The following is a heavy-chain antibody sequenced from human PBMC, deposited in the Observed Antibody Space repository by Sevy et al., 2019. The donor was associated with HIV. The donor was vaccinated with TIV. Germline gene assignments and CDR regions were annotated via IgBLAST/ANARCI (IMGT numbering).Heavy chain of an antibody. CDR2: ISGSGGST. D-gene: IGHD2-21*01. Sequence: GSLRLSCAASGFTFSSYAMSWVRQAPGKGLEWVSAISGSGGSTYYADSVKGRFTISRDNSKNTLYLQMNSLRAEDTAVYYSAKPLFREPGMDVWGQGTTATVSS. V-gene: IGHV3-23*01. J-gene: IGHJ6*02. CDR3: AKPLFREPGMDV. CDR1: GFTFSSYA.